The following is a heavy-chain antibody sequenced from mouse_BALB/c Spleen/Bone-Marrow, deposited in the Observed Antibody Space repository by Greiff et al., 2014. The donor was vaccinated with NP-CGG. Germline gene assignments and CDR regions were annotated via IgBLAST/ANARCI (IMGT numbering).Heavy chain of an antibody. D-gene: IGHD2-1*01. V-gene: IGHV1-4*01. CDR3: ARVYGNYDAMDY. CDR1: GYTFTTYT. J-gene: IGHJ4*01. Sequence: QVQLQQPGAELARPGASVKMSCRASGYTFTTYTMHWVKQRPGQGLEWIGYINPSSGYTYYNQKFEDKATLTADKSSSAAYLQLSSLTSEDSAVYYCARVYGNYDAMDYWGQGTSVTVSS. CDR2: INPSSGYT.